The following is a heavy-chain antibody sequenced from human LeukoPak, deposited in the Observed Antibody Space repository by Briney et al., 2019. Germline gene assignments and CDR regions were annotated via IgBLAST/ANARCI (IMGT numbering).Heavy chain of an antibody. D-gene: IGHD6-19*01. Sequence: SETLSLTCTVSGGSISSYNWSWIRKPPAQGLERIGYIYYSGSTNYNSSPQSRVTISLDTSKNQYSLKLSPATAADTDAYYCWREGGIGVAVTWGRNSYYMVVWGKRTTFTVSS. V-gene: IGHV4-59*12. CDR3: WREGGIGVAVTWGRNSYYMVV. CDR2: IYYSGST. CDR1: GGSISSYN. J-gene: IGHJ6*03.